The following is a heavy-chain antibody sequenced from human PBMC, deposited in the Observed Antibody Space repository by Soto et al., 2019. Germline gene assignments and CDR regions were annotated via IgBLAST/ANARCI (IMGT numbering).Heavy chain of an antibody. J-gene: IGHJ6*02. D-gene: IGHD1-1*01. V-gene: IGHV3-30*03. CDR3: AGALENPYFYYGLNV. CDR1: GFSFSSYG. CDR2: TTYDGGSK. Sequence: GQLVESGGGVVQPGRSLRLSCAASGFSFSSYGMEWVRLAPGKGLEWVAATTYDGGSKHYVDSVKGRFTISRDNSKNTLYLQMNSLRVEDTATYYCAGALENPYFYYGLNVWGQGTTVTVSS.